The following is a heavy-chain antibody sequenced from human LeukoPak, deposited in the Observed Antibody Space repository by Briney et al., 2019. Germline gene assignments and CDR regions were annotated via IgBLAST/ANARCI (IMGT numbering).Heavy chain of an antibody. CDR2: IYYSGST. CDR1: GGSISSYY. Sequence: PSETLFLTCTVSGGSISSYYWSWIRQPPGKGLEWIGYIYYSGSTNYNPSLKSRVTISVDTSKNQFSLKLSSVTAADTAVYYCASTTYYGSGTLPFSWGQGTLVTVSS. V-gene: IGHV4-59*01. J-gene: IGHJ4*02. D-gene: IGHD3-10*01. CDR3: ASTTYYGSGTLPFS.